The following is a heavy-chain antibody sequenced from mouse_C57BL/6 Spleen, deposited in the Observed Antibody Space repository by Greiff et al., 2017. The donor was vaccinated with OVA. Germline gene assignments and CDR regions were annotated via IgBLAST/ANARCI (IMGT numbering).Heavy chain of an antibody. Sequence: QVQLQQPGTELVKPGASVKLSCKASGYTFTSYWMHWVKQRPGQGLEWIGNINPSNGGTNYNEKFKSKAKLTVDKSSSTAYMQLSSLTSEDSAVYYCARSIYDGYYVDYWGQGTTLTVSS. CDR1: GYTFTSYW. CDR2: INPSNGGT. J-gene: IGHJ2*01. V-gene: IGHV1-53*01. D-gene: IGHD2-3*01. CDR3: ARSIYDGYYVDY.